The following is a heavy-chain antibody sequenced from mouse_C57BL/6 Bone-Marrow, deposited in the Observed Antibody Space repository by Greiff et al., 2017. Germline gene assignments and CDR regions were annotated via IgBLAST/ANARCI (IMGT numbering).Heavy chain of an antibody. D-gene: IGHD2-4*01. V-gene: IGHV1-22*01. J-gene: IGHJ4*01. CDR3: ARGGFYYDYDENAMDY. CDR1: GYTFTDYN. CDR2: INPNNGGT. Sequence: EVQLQQSGPELVKPGASVKMSCKASGYTFTDYNMHWVKQSHGKSLEWIGYINPNNGGTSYNQKFKGKATLTVNKSSSTAYMELRSLTSEESAVYYCARGGFYYDYDENAMDYWGQGTSVTVSS.